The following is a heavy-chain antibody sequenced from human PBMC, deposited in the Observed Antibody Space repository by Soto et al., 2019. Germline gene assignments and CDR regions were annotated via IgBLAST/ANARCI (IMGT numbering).Heavy chain of an antibody. D-gene: IGHD3-3*01. J-gene: IGHJ3*02. CDR3: ARDVDFAYYDFWSGPGAFDI. V-gene: IGHV1-46*01. CDR1: GYTFTSYY. CDR2: INPSGGGT. Sequence: ASVKVSCKASGYTFTSYYMHWVRQAPGQGLEWMGIINPSGGGTSYAQKFQGRVTMTRDTSTSTVYMELSSLRSEDTAVYYCARDVDFAYYDFWSGPGAFDIWGQGTMVTVSS.